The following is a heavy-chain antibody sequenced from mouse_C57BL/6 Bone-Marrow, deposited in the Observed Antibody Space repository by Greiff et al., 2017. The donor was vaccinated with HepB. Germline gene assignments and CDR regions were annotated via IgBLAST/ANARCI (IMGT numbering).Heavy chain of an antibody. Sequence: QVQLQQPGAELVKPGASVKLSCKASGYTFTSYWMQWVKQRPGQGLEWLGEIDPSDSYTNYNQKFKGKATLTVDTSSSTAYMQLSSLTSEDSAVYYCARVEIPIYYYGSSLYYFDYWGQGTTLTVSS. V-gene: IGHV1-50*01. CDR1: GYTFTSYW. CDR2: IDPSDSYT. D-gene: IGHD1-1*01. CDR3: ARVEIPIYYYGSSLYYFDY. J-gene: IGHJ2*01.